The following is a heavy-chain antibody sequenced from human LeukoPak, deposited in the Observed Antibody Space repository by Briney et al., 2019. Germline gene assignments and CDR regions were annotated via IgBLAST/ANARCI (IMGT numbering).Heavy chain of an antibody. CDR1: GFIFSTYA. D-gene: IGHD3-22*01. V-gene: IGHV3-30*04. Sequence: PGGSLRLSCAASGFIFSTYAMHWVRQAPGKGLEWVAVMSYDGTNKYYADSVKGRFTISRDSSKNTLYLQMSSLRAEDTAVYYCARDKPSWGSSGTHFDYWGQGTLVTVSS. CDR2: MSYDGTNK. J-gene: IGHJ4*02. CDR3: ARDKPSWGSSGTHFDY.